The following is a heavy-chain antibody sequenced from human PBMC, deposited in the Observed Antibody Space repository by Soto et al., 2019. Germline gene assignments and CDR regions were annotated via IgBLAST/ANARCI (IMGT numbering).Heavy chain of an antibody. D-gene: IGHD3-22*01. CDR3: ARVAMIILVTNKALDV. V-gene: IGHV1-3*01. CDR2: INGGNGNT. CDR1: GYTFTSYA. Sequence: ASVKVSCKASGYTFTSYAMHWVRQAPGQRLEWMGWINGGNGNTKYSQKFQGRVTITRDTSASTAYMELSSLRSEDTAVYYCARVAMIILVTNKALDVWGQGTMVTVSS. J-gene: IGHJ3*01.